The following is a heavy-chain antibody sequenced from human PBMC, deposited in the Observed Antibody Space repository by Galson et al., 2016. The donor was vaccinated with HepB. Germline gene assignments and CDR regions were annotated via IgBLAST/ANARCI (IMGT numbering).Heavy chain of an antibody. CDR1: GFSFSDYY. Sequence: SLRLSCAASGFSFSDYYMTWVRQAPGKGLEWISYISTSSHYTIYADSVKGRFTISRDNAKNSLYLQMNSLRVEDTAVYYCVKLIVVPAPFESWGQGTLVTVSS. J-gene: IGHJ4*02. CDR3: VKLIVVPAPFES. V-gene: IGHV3-11*06. D-gene: IGHD3-22*01. CDR2: ISTSSHYT.